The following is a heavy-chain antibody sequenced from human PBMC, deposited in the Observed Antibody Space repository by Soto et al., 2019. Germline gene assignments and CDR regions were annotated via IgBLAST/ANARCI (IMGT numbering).Heavy chain of an antibody. V-gene: IGHV4-59*01. CDR3: ARDPISARPFFDY. CDR1: GGSITSYY. CDR2: IHYSGST. D-gene: IGHD6-6*01. J-gene: IGHJ4*02. Sequence: PSETLSLTCTVSGGSITSYYWSWIRQPPGKGLERIGDIHYSGSTNYNPSLKSRVTISTDTSKNQFSLKLSSVTAADTAVYYCARDPISARPFFDYWGQGTLVTVSS.